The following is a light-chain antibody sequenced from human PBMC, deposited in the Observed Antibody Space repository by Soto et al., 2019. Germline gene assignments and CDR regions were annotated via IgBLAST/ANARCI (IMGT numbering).Light chain of an antibody. V-gene: IGLV2-14*01. CDR2: EVS. CDR3: SSYTSSSTLV. Sequence: QSVLTQPASVSGSPGQSITIFCIGTSSDVGGFNYVSWYQQHPGKAPQLMIYEVSNRPSGVSNRFSGSKSGNTASLMISGLQAEDEADYYCSSYTSSSTLVFGGGTKLTVL. CDR1: SSDVGGFNY. J-gene: IGLJ2*01.